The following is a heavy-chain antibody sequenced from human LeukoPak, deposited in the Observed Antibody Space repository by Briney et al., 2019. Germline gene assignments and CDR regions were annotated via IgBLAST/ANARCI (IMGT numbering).Heavy chain of an antibody. D-gene: IGHD1/OR15-1a*01. V-gene: IGHV3-23*01. CDR1: GFTFSSYA. Sequence: GGSLRLSCAASGFTFSSYAMSWVRQAPGKGLEWVSAISGSGGSTYYADSVKGRFTISRDNSKNTLYLQMNSLRAEDTAVYYCARDGWNTGYFDYWGQGTLVTVSS. J-gene: IGHJ4*02. CDR2: ISGSGGST. CDR3: ARDGWNTGYFDY.